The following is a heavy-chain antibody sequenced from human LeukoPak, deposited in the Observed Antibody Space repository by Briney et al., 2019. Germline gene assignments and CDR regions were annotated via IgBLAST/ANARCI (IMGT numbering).Heavy chain of an antibody. CDR1: GYTLTELS. CDR2: FDPEDGET. J-gene: IGHJ4*02. V-gene: IGHV1-24*01. D-gene: IGHD6-19*01. CDR3: ARGPGEYSSGWYGWYYFDY. Sequence: ASVKVSCKVSGYTLTELSMHWVRQAPGKGLEWMGGFDPEDGETIYAQKFQGRVTMTRNTSISTAYMELSSLRSEDTAVYYCARGPGEYSSGWYGWYYFDYWGQGTLVTVSS.